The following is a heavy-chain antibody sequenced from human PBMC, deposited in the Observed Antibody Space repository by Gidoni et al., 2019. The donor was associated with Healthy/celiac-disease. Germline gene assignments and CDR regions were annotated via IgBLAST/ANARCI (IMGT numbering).Heavy chain of an antibody. CDR3: AKDRSRTYGPGAFDI. CDR2: ISGSGGST. V-gene: IGHV3-23*01. CDR1: GFTFSSYA. Sequence: EVPLLESGGGLVQPGWSLRLSCAASGFTFSSYAMSWVRQAAGKGLEWVSAISGSGGSTYYADSVKGRFTISRDNSKNTLYLQMNSLRAEDTAVYYCAKDRSRTYGPGAFDIWGQWTMVTVSS. J-gene: IGHJ3*02. D-gene: IGHD4-17*01.